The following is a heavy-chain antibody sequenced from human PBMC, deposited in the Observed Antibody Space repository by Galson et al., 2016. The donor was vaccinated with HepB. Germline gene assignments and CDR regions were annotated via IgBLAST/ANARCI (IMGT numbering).Heavy chain of an antibody. V-gene: IGHV1-3*01. Sequence: SVKVSCKASGYPFANYGIHWVRQAPGQRLEWMGWIHAGIGFTQDSQKFQDRVTLTRDTSASMVFMELSSLTSEDTAIYYCARESSGDWNAATWFDPWGQGTQVTVSS. CDR3: ARESSGDWNAATWFDP. J-gene: IGHJ5*02. CDR2: IHAGIGFT. CDR1: GYPFANYG. D-gene: IGHD6-25*01.